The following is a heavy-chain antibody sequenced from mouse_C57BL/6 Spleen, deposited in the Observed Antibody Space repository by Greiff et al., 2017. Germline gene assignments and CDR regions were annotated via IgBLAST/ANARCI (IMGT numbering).Heavy chain of an antibody. D-gene: IGHD1-1*01. V-gene: IGHV1-42*01. CDR2: INPSTGGT. Sequence: EVKLMESGPELVKPGASVKISCKASGYSFTGYYMNWVKQSPEKSLEWIGEINPSTGGTTYNQKFKAKATLTVDKSSSTAYMQLKSLTSEDSAVYYCAREDGSSYDDYAMDYWGQGTSVTVSS. J-gene: IGHJ4*01. CDR1: GYSFTGYY. CDR3: AREDGSSYDDYAMDY.